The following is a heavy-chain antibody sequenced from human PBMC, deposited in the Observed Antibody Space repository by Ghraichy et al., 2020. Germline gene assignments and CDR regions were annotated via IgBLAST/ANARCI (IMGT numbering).Heavy chain of an antibody. CDR1: GFTFSNYG. J-gene: IGHJ4*02. V-gene: IGHV3-30*02. Sequence: GGSLRLSCSASGFTFSNYGMHWVRQAPGKGLEWVAFIQFDGGNKFYADLVKGHFTVSRDDSRNTLYLEMNSLRPDDSAVYSCAKSSRGGRTNYFDFWGRGTLVTVSA. CDR2: IQFDGGNK. CDR3: AKSSRGGRTNYFDF. D-gene: IGHD3-16*01.